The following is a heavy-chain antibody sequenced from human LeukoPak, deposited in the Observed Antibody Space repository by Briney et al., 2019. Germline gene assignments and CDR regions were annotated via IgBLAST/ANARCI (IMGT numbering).Heavy chain of an antibody. CDR3: AKDSRSSSPYYYYMDV. CDR2: ISWNSGVI. Sequence: GRSLRLSCVASGLTLEDYAMHWVRQAPGRGLEWVSGISWNSGVIGYADSVKGRVTISRDNAKNSLYLQVNSLRAEDTAMYYCAKDSRSSSPYYYYMDVWGKGTTVTVSS. J-gene: IGHJ6*03. D-gene: IGHD6-6*01. CDR1: GLTLEDYA. V-gene: IGHV3-9*01.